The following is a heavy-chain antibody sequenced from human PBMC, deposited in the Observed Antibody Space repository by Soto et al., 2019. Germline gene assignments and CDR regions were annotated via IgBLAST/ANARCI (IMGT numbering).Heavy chain of an antibody. Sequence: QVQLVESGGGVVQPGRSLRLSCAASGFTFSSYAMHWVRQAPGKGLEWVAVISYDGSNKYYADSVKGRFTISRDNSKNTLYLQMNSLRAEDTAVYYCARDSVLLWFGELFNFDYWGQGTLVTVSS. CDR3: ARDSVLLWFGELFNFDY. V-gene: IGHV3-30-3*01. J-gene: IGHJ4*02. D-gene: IGHD3-10*01. CDR1: GFTFSSYA. CDR2: ISYDGSNK.